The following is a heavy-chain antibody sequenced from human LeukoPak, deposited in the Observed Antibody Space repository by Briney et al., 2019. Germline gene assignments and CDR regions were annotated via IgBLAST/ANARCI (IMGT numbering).Heavy chain of an antibody. Sequence: SETLSLTCTVSGYSISSGYYWGWIRQPPGKGLEWIGEINHSGSTNYNPSLKSRVTISVDTSKNQFSLKLSSVTAADTAVYYCARPMITFGGVIVIPSGYFDYWGQGTLVTVSS. CDR2: INHSGST. CDR1: GYSISSGYY. D-gene: IGHD3-16*02. V-gene: IGHV4-38-2*02. CDR3: ARPMITFGGVIVIPSGYFDY. J-gene: IGHJ4*02.